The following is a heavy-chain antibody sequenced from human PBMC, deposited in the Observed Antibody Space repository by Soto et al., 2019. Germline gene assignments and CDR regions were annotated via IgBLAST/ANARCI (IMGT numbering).Heavy chain of an antibody. Sequence: GESLKISCKGSGYSFTSYWIGWVRQMPGKGLEWIGIIYPGDSDTRYSPSFQGQVTLSADKSISTAYQPWRSLKASDTAMYYSARQPGYSSSWYEVDYWGQGTLVTVSS. J-gene: IGHJ4*02. CDR3: ARQPGYSSSWYEVDY. CDR1: GYSFTSYW. CDR2: IYPGDSDT. V-gene: IGHV5-51*01. D-gene: IGHD6-13*01.